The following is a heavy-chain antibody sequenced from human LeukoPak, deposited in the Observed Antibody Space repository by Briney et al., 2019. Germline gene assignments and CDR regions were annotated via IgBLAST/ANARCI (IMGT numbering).Heavy chain of an antibody. D-gene: IGHD4-23*01. Sequence: PGGSLRLSCAASGFTFSSYSMTWVRQAPGKGLEWVSSISSSSSYIYYADSVKGRFTISRDNSKNTLYLQMNSLRAEDTAVYYCAKGWVFAYGGEDYWGQGTLVTVSS. V-gene: IGHV3-21*04. CDR1: GFTFSSYS. CDR2: ISSSSSYI. CDR3: AKGWVFAYGGEDY. J-gene: IGHJ4*02.